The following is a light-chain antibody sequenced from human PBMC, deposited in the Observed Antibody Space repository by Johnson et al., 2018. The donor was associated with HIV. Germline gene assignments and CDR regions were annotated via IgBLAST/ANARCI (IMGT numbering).Light chain of an antibody. V-gene: IGLV1-51*02. CDR1: SSNIGNNY. CDR2: ENN. Sequence: HSVLTQPPSVSAAPGQKVTISCSGSSSNIGNNYVSWYQQLPGTAHKLLIYENNKRPSGSPDRFSGSKSGTSATLGITGLQTGDEADYYCATWVGSLTIGGGFGTGTKVTVL. J-gene: IGLJ1*01. CDR3: ATWVGSLTIGGG.